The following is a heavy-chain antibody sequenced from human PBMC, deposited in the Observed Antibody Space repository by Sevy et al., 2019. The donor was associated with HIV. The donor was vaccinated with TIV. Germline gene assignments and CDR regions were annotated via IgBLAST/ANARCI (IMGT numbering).Heavy chain of an antibody. CDR2: ISYIGST. CDR3: VRDRIAAAGGYFDY. D-gene: IGHD6-13*01. J-gene: IGHJ4*02. V-gene: IGHV4-61*01. Sequence: SETLSLTCTVSGASVSYGNYYWTWIRQPPGKGVEWIGYISYIGSTNYNPSLKSRVTISIDTAKNQLSLRLNSVTATDTAVYYCVRDRIAAAGGYFDYCGQGALVTVSS. CDR1: GASVSYGNYY.